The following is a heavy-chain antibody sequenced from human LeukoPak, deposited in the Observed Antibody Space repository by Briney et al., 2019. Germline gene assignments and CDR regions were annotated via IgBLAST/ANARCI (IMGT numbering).Heavy chain of an antibody. Sequence: SETLSLTCAVYGGSFSGYYWSWIRQPPGKGLEWIGEINHSGSTNYNRSLKSRVTISLDKSKNQFSLKLSSVTAADTAVYYCARVSGITMIVVVPDDAFDIWGQGTMVTVSS. J-gene: IGHJ3*02. V-gene: IGHV4-34*01. D-gene: IGHD3-22*01. CDR3: ARVSGITMIVVVPDDAFDI. CDR2: INHSGST. CDR1: GGSFSGYY.